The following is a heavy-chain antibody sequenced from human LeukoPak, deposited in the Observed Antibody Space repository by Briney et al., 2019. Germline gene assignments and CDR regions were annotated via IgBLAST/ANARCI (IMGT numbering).Heavy chain of an antibody. CDR3: VKERSRWYSSSRFEY. V-gene: IGHV3-64D*06. J-gene: IGHJ4*02. CDR1: GFIFSSSY. D-gene: IGHD6-13*01. CDR2: ISSNGGNT. Sequence: PGGSLRLSCSASGFIFSSSYMHWVRHAPGKGLEYVSGISSNGGNTYYADSVKGRFTISRDNSKNTLYLQMSSLRVEDTAVYYCVKERSRWYSSSRFEYWGQGTLVTVSS.